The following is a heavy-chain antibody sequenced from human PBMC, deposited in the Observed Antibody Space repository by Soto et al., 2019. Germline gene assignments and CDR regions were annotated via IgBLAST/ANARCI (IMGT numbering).Heavy chain of an antibody. V-gene: IGHV4-59*01. D-gene: IGHD6-13*01. CDR2: IYYSGST. CDR3: ARDSSSYRNYDD. J-gene: IGHJ4*02. CDR1: GGSISSYY. Sequence: SETLSLTCTVSGGSISSYYWSWIRQPPGKGLEWLGYIYYSGSTNYNPSLKSRVTISVDTSKNQFSLKLSSVTAADTAVYYCARDSSSYRNYDDWGQGTLVTVSS.